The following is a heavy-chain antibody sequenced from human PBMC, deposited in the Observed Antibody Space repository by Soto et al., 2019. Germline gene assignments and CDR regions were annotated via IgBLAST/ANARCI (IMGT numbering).Heavy chain of an antibody. CDR3: ERAEYGSSTLFDS. J-gene: IGHJ4*02. CDR2: IYQSGST. V-gene: IGHV4-38-2*01. CDR1: GYFFSSDYF. D-gene: IGHD6-13*01. Sequence: PSETLSLTCAVSGYFFSSDYFWGWIRQPPGKGLEWIGSIYQSGSTYYNPSLKSRVSTSVDTSKNQFSLKLSSVTAADKAVYYCERAEYGSSTLFDSWGRGALVTVSS.